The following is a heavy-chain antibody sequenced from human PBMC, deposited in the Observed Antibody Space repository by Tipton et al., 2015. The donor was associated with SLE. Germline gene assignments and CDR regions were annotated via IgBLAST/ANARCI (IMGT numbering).Heavy chain of an antibody. CDR3: AKPGAGLELRGADYYGMDV. Sequence: SLRLSCAASGFTFSSYAMHWVRQAPGKGLEWVAVISYDGSNKYYADSVKGRFTISRDNSKNTLYLQMNSLRAEDTAVYYCAKPGAGLELRGADYYGMDVWGQGTTVTVSS. CDR2: ISYDGSNK. J-gene: IGHJ6*02. D-gene: IGHD1-7*01. V-gene: IGHV3-30-3*02. CDR1: GFTFSSYA.